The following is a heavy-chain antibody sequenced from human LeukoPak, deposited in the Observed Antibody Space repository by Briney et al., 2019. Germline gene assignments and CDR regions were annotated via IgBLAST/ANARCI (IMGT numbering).Heavy chain of an antibody. Sequence: PSETLSLTCTVSGGSISSYYWSWIRQPPGKGLEWIGYIYTSGSTNYNPSLKSRVTISVDTSKNQFPLKLSSVTAADTAVYYCARRAGYCSSTSCYYWFDPWGQGTLVTVSS. CDR2: IYTSGST. J-gene: IGHJ5*02. D-gene: IGHD2-2*01. V-gene: IGHV4-4*09. CDR1: GGSISSYY. CDR3: ARRAGYCSSTSCYYWFDP.